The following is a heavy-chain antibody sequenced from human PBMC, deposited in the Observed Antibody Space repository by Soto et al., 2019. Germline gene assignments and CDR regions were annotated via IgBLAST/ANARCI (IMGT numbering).Heavy chain of an antibody. D-gene: IGHD1-7*01. J-gene: IGHJ4*02. CDR2: IDPSDSYI. CDR1: GYTFTNYY. V-gene: IGHV5-10-1*01. CDR3: AIPLARTTPFDY. Sequence: GESLKISCQASGYTFTNYYIAWVRQVPGKGLEWMGRIDPSDSYIKYSPSFEGHITMSVDKSISTAFLQWSRLEASDTAMYFCAIPLARTTPFDYWGQGSLVTVSS.